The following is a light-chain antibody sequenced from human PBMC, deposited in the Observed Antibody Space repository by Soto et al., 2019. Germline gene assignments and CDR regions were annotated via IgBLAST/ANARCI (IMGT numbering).Light chain of an antibody. CDR1: QSVGRNY. CDR3: QQYASSPLT. V-gene: IGKV3-20*01. CDR2: GAS. Sequence: EIVLTQSPGTLSLSPGERATLSCRASQSVGRNYLAWYQQKPGQAPRLLIHGASNRATGIPDRFSGSGSGTDFTRTISRLEPEDFAVYYCQQYASSPLTFGGGTEVEIK. J-gene: IGKJ4*01.